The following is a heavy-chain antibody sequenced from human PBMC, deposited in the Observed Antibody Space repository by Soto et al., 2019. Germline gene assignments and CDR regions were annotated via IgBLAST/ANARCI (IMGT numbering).Heavy chain of an antibody. CDR1: GFTFSSYS. J-gene: IGHJ4*02. V-gene: IGHV3-48*01. CDR2: ISSSSSTI. CDR3: ASSGEDIVLMVYAMGVTDY. D-gene: IGHD2-8*01. Sequence: PGGSLRLSCAASGFTFSSYSMNWVRQAPGKGLEWVSYISSSSSTIYYADSVKGRFTISRDNAKNSLYLQMNSLRAEDTAVYYCASSGEDIVLMVYAMGVTDYWGQGTLVTVSS.